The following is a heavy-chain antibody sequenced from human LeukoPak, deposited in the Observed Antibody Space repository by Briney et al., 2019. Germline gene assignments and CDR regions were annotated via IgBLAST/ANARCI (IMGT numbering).Heavy chain of an antibody. D-gene: IGHD3-16*01. CDR2: ISWNSGSI. Sequence: GGSLRLSCAAAGFTFDDYAMHWVRQAPGKGLEWVSGISWNSGSIGYADSVKGRFTISRDNAKNSLYLQMNSLRAEDTALYYCAKDSLGSRDVFDIWGQGTMVTVSS. CDR1: GFTFDDYA. CDR3: AKDSLGSRDVFDI. J-gene: IGHJ3*02. V-gene: IGHV3-9*01.